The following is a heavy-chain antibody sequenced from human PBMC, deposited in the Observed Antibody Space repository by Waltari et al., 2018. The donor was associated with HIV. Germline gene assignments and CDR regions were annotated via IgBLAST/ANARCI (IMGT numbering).Heavy chain of an antibody. Sequence: EVQLMESGGGLVQPGGSLKLSCAASGFTFSGSALPWVRPASGRGLEWVGRIRSKANFYATAYGESVRGRFTISRDDSKNMVYLQMNSLKTEDTAVYYCTRLLMGNSTVLSSLWGQGTLVTVSS. D-gene: IGHD2-2*01. J-gene: IGHJ4*02. CDR3: TRLLMGNSTVLSSL. V-gene: IGHV3-73*01. CDR1: GFTFSGSA. CDR2: IRSKANFYAT.